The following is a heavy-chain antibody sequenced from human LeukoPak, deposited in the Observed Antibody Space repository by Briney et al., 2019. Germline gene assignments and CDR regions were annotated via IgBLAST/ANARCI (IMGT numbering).Heavy chain of an antibody. CDR1: GGSFSGYD. V-gene: IGHV4-34*01. CDR3: ARGGSSGWYQRYYYYMDV. D-gene: IGHD6-19*01. CDR2: INHSGST. J-gene: IGHJ6*03. Sequence: SETLSLTCAVYGGSFSGYDWSWIRQPPGKGLEWIGEINHSGSTNYNPSLKSRVTISVDTSKNQFSLKLSSVTAADTAVYYCARGGSSGWYQRYYYYMDVWGKGTTVTVSS.